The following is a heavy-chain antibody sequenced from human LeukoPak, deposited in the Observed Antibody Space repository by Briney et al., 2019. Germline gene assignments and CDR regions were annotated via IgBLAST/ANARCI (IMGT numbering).Heavy chain of an antibody. J-gene: IGHJ4*02. Sequence: GGSLRLSCGASGFTFDDYGMSWVRQAPRKGLEWVSGISGSGGSTYYADSLKGRFTVSRDNSKNTLYLQMNSMRAEDTAVYYCAKGGKTCSSTSCYGFFDYWGQGTLVTVSS. CDR3: AKGGKTCSSTSCYGFFDY. V-gene: IGHV3-23*01. D-gene: IGHD2-2*01. CDR1: GFTFDDYG. CDR2: ISGSGGST.